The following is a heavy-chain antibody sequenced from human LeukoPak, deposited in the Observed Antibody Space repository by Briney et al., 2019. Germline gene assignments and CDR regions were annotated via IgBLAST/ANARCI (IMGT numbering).Heavy chain of an antibody. J-gene: IGHJ4*02. V-gene: IGHV4-59*08. CDR3: ARRLRTLYMGSYFDY. Sequence: SETLSLTCTVSGDSVSTSFWSWIRQPPGKGLEWIGYIDYSASATYNPSLKGRITISVDTSKNQFSLMLTSVTAADTAVYYCARRLRTLYMGSYFDYWGQGTLVTVSS. CDR1: GDSVSTSF. CDR2: IDYSASA. D-gene: IGHD4-17*01.